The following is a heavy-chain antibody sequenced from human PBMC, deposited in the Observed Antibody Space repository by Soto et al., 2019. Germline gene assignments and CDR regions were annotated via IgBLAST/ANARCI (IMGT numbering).Heavy chain of an antibody. J-gene: IGHJ6*02. Sequence: EVQLLESGGGLVQPGGSLRLSCAASGFTFSSYAMSWVRQAPGKGLEWVSAISGSGGSTYYADSVKGRFTISRDNSKNTLYLQMNSLRAEDTAVYYCAGSQSRRDYDFWSGYFSYYYYGMDVWGQGTTVTVSS. V-gene: IGHV3-23*01. D-gene: IGHD3-3*01. CDR2: ISGSGGST. CDR3: AGSQSRRDYDFWSGYFSYYYYGMDV. CDR1: GFTFSSYA.